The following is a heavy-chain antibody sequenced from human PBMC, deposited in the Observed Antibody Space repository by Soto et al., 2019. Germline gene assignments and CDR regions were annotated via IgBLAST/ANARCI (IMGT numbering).Heavy chain of an antibody. CDR3: ARRGIEAANTGPGQDYFDF. V-gene: IGHV3-30*04. J-gene: IGHJ4*02. CDR1: GFIFSHFA. D-gene: IGHD1-26*01. CDR2: ISGDGNTK. Sequence: PGGSLRLSCAASGFIFSHFAIHWVRQAPGKGLEWVALISGDGNTKVYGDYVKGRFSISRDNSGNTVYLQMNGLRPEDTALYYCARRGIEAANTGPGQDYFDFWGQGTLVTVSS.